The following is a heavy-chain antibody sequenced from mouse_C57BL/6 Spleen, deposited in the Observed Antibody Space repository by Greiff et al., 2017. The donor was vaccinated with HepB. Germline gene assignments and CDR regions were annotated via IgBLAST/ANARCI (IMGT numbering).Heavy chain of an antibody. D-gene: IGHD1-1*01. J-gene: IGHJ2*01. CDR3: ARQDSTVVAHYFDY. CDR1: GFTFSSYG. Sequence: EVKLMESGGDLVKPGGSLKLSCAASGFTFSSYGMSWVRQTPDKRLEWVATISSGGSYTYYPDSVKGRFTISRDNAKNTLYLQMSSLKSEDTAMYYCARQDSTVVAHYFDYWGQGTTLTVSS. CDR2: ISSGGSYT. V-gene: IGHV5-6*01.